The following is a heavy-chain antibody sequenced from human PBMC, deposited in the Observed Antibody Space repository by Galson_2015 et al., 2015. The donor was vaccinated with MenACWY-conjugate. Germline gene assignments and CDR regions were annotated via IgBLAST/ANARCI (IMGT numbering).Heavy chain of an antibody. Sequence: SVKVSCKVSGYSLSDLSMHWVRQAPGKGLEWMGGFDPEDAKTIYAENFQGRVTLTEDSSTDTAYMEFNSLRSEDTAVYFCAIVRVGDCHGGTCYGMDVWGQGTTVTVSS. D-gene: IGHD2-15*01. CDR1: GYSLSDLS. V-gene: IGHV1-24*01. J-gene: IGHJ6*02. CDR3: AIVRVGDCHGGTCYGMDV. CDR2: FDPEDAKT.